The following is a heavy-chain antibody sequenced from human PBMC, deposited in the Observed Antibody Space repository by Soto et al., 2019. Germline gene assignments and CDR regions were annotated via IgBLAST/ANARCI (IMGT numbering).Heavy chain of an antibody. CDR2: ISANNGNT. V-gene: IGHV1-18*01. J-gene: IGHJ4*02. CDR3: ARDSPPVDY. Sequence: QVQLVQSGAEVKKPGASVKVSCKASGYTFTTYGISWVRQAPGQGLEWMGWISANNGNTKYAQKLQGRVTMSTDTSTSTAYTRLSSVTSDGTAVYYCARDSPPVDYWGPGTLVTVSS. CDR1: GYTFTTYG.